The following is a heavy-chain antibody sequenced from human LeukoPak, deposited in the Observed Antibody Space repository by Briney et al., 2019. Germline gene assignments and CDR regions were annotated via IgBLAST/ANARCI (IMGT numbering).Heavy chain of an antibody. D-gene: IGHD3-22*01. J-gene: IGHJ4*02. CDR2: INPXSXAT. CDR1: GYTFTGYY. CDR3: ARGATLTYYYDSSGFYSFDS. V-gene: IGHV1-2*02. Sequence: ASVKVSCKSSGYTFTGYYLHWVRQAPGQGLXWMGWINPXSXATNFAQTFQARVTMTRDKPISTVYMELRRLTSDDTAAYYCARGATLTYYYDSSGFYSFDSWGQGSLITVSS.